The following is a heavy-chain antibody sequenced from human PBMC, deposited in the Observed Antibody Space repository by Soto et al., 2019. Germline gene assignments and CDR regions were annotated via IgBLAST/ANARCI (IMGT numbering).Heavy chain of an antibody. D-gene: IGHD3-10*01. J-gene: IGHJ4*02. CDR3: ASSPLLWFGAVDY. V-gene: IGHV4-61*01. CDR1: GGSVSSGSYY. CDR2: IYYSGST. Sequence: QVQLQEPGPGLVKPSETLSLTCTVSGGSVSSGSYYWSWIRQPPGKGLEWIGYIYYSGSTNYNPSLKSRVTISVDTSKNQFSLKLSSVTAADTAVYYCASSPLLWFGAVDYWGQGTLVTVSS.